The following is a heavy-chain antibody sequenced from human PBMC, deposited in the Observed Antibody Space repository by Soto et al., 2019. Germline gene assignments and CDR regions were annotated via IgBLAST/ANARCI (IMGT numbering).Heavy chain of an antibody. Sequence: PSETLSLSCSVSGGSINSSSYFWGWVRQPPGKGLEWIGSIYYSGSTYYNPSLRSRVTISVDTSKNQFSLKLSSVTAADTAVFYCARHYSSGSRNWFDPWGQGTLVTVSS. V-gene: IGHV4-39*01. J-gene: IGHJ5*02. CDR2: IYYSGST. CDR3: ARHYSSGSRNWFDP. D-gene: IGHD6-19*01. CDR1: GGSINSSSYF.